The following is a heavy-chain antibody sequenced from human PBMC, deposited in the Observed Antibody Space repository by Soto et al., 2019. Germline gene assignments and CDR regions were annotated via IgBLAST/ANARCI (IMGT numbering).Heavy chain of an antibody. CDR2: IYHSGSA. J-gene: IGHJ4*02. V-gene: IGHV4-38-2*02. D-gene: IGHD1-1*01. CDR1: AYSITSGYY. CDR3: ARLINPNEYYFDY. Sequence: PSETLSLTCTVSAYSITSGYYWVCVRQPPGKGLEWIWSIYHSGSAYYNPSLKSRVTISLDTSKNQFSLKLSSVTAADTAVYYCARLINPNEYYFDYSDKGRRVTVFS.